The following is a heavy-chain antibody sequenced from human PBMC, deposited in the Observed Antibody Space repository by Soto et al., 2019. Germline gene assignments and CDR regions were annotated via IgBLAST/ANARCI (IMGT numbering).Heavy chain of an antibody. CDR1: GGSISTSNW. CDR2: VYHSGST. CDR3: AKTSPSGTRFDY. D-gene: IGHD1-1*01. J-gene: IGHJ4*02. V-gene: IGHV4-4*02. Sequence: QVQLQESGPGLVKPSGTLSLTCAVSGGSISTSNWWSWVRQPPGKGLEWIGEVYHSGSTNYNPSFKSRVAMSVYKSKNQFSLKLNSVTAADTALYYCAKTSPSGTRFDYWGQGSLVTVS.